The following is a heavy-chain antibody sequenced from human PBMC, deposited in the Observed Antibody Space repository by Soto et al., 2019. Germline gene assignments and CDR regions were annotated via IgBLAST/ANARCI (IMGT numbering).Heavy chain of an antibody. V-gene: IGHV1-18*04. J-gene: IGHJ4*02. CDR3: AREPPDSSGSYFDY. Sequence: ASVKGSCKASGYTFTSYGISWVRQAPGQGLEWMGWISAYNGNTNYAQKLQGRVTMTTDTSTSTAYMELRSLRSDDTAVYYCAREPPDSSGSYFDYWGQGTLVTVSS. D-gene: IGHD3-22*01. CDR2: ISAYNGNT. CDR1: GYTFTSYG.